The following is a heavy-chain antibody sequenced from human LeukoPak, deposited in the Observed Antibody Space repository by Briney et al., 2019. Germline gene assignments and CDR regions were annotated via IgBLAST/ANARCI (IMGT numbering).Heavy chain of an antibody. CDR3: ARHRFGVGHDSFNI. Sequence: ASVKVFCKASEDVFNKYAISWVRQAPGQGFELLGRFIPTLDLAKYAPKFRGRVSLSADTSTKTAYMELSSLRSDDTAVYYCARHRFGVGHDSFNIWGQGTLVTVSS. J-gene: IGHJ3*02. CDR2: FIPTLDLA. D-gene: IGHD3-3*01. V-gene: IGHV1-69*04. CDR1: EDVFNKYA.